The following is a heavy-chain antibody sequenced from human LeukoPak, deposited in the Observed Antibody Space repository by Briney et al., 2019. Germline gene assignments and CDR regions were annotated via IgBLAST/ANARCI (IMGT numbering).Heavy chain of an antibody. CDR1: GFTFSTYD. V-gene: IGHV3-23*01. CDR3: ARERWGDAFDI. J-gene: IGHJ3*02. CDR2: ISGSGGST. Sequence: PGGSLRLSCAASGFTFSTYDMSWARQAPGKGLEWVSAISGSGGSTFYADSVKGRFTISRDNSKNSLYLQMNSLRTEDTAVYYCARERWGDAFDIWGQGTLVTVSS. D-gene: IGHD3-16*01.